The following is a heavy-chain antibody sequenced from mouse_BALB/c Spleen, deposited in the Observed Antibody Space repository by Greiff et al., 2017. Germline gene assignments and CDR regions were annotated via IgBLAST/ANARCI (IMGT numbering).Heavy chain of an antibody. D-gene: IGHD2-14*01. J-gene: IGHJ3*01. Sequence: LQQPGSELVRPGASVKLSCKASGYTFTSYWMHWVKQRHGQGLEWIGNIYPGSGSTNYDEKFKSKGTLTVDTSSSTAYMHLSSLTSEDSAVYYFTTGYRYDEFAYWGQGTLVTVSA. V-gene: IGHV1S22*01. CDR2: IYPGSGST. CDR3: TTGYRYDEFAY. CDR1: GYTFTSYW.